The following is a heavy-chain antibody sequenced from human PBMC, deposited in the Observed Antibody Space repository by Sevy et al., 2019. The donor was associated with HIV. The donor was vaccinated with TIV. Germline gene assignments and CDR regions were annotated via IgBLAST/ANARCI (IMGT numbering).Heavy chain of an antibody. CDR2: ISYDGSNK. CDR1: GFTFSGYA. CDR3: ATNSSGWLSYFFDY. V-gene: IGHV3-30-3*01. Sequence: GGSLRLSCAASGFTFSGYAMHWVRQAPGKGLEWVAVISYDGSNKYYADSVKGRFTISRDNSRTTLYLQMHSLRPEDTAVYYCATNSSGWLSYFFDYWGQGTLVTVSS. D-gene: IGHD6-19*01. J-gene: IGHJ4*02.